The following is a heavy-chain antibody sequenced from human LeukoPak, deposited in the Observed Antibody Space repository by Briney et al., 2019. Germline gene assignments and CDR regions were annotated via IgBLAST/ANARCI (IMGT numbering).Heavy chain of an antibody. CDR2: IKHDGSEK. D-gene: IGHD4-17*01. Sequence: GGSLRLSCAASGFIFTNYFMSWVRQAPGKGLEWVASIKHDGSEKYYVDSVRGRFTISRDNTMNSLYLQMSSLRAEDTAVYYCARDDYGDYEDYFDYWGQGTLVTVSS. CDR1: GFIFTNYF. V-gene: IGHV3-7*01. CDR3: ARDDYGDYEDYFDY. J-gene: IGHJ4*02.